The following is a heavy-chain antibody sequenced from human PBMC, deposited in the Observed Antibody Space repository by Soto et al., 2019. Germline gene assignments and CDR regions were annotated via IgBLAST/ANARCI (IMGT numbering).Heavy chain of an antibody. Sequence: GSLRLSCAASGFTFSIFAMSWVRQSPGKGLEWVSTISGSGGSTYYADAVKGRFSISRDNSMGTLYLQMKSLRVEDTAIYYCAKEVSLGSTVDLGYWGQGTLVTVSS. CDR1: GFTFSIFA. J-gene: IGHJ4*02. V-gene: IGHV3-23*01. CDR2: ISGSGGST. D-gene: IGHD7-27*01. CDR3: AKEVSLGSTVDLGY.